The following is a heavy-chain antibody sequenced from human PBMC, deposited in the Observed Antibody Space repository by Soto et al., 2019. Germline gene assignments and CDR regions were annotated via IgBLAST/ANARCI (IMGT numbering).Heavy chain of an antibody. Sequence: EVQLVESGGGLVQPGGSLRLSCAASGFTFSSYWMSWVRQAPGKGLEWVANIKQDGSEKYYVDSVKGRFTISRDNAKNSLYLQMNSLRAEDTAVYYCARDAPPYCGGDCYSYLDYWGQGTLVTVSS. CDR1: GFTFSSYW. D-gene: IGHD2-21*02. V-gene: IGHV3-7*04. J-gene: IGHJ4*02. CDR2: IKQDGSEK. CDR3: ARDAPPYCGGDCYSYLDY.